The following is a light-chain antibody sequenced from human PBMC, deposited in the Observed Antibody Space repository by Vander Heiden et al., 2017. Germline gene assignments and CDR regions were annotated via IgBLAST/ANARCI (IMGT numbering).Light chain of an antibody. J-gene: IGKJ1*01. CDR1: QSVLYSSSNKNY. Sequence: DLVLTQSPDSLAVFLGERATINCKSSQSVLYSSSNKNYLAWFQQKPGQPPKLLIYWASTRESGVPDRFSGGGSGTDFTLTISSLQAEDVAVYYCQQEDSTPRTFGQGTKVEIK. CDR3: QQEDSTPRT. V-gene: IGKV4-1*01. CDR2: WAS.